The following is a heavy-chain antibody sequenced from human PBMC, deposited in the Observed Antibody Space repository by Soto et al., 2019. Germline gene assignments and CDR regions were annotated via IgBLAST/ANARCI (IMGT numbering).Heavy chain of an antibody. D-gene: IGHD3-10*01. CDR1: GYNFILHG. J-gene: IGHJ3*02. Sequence: QGQLVQSVGEVKKPGASLKVSCKASGYNFILHGISWVRQAPGQGLEWMGWISAYNGNRNYAQNFQDRVTMTTDPSTSTVNMELRSLRSDDTAVYYCARVWYDGNSGAFDIWGQGTKVTVSS. CDR3: ARVWYDGNSGAFDI. V-gene: IGHV1-18*01. CDR2: ISAYNGNR.